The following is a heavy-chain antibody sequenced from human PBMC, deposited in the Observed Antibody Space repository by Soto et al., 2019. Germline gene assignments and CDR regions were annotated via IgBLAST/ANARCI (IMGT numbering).Heavy chain of an antibody. Sequence: AASVKVSCKASGYTFTSYYMHWVRQAPGQGLEWMGIINPSGGSTSYAQKFQGRVTMTRDTSTSTVYMELSSLRSEDTAVYYCARNDYWNDGPPYYGMDVWGQGTTVTVSS. CDR2: INPSGGST. J-gene: IGHJ6*02. CDR1: GYTFTSYY. CDR3: ARNDYWNDGPPYYGMDV. V-gene: IGHV1-46*01. D-gene: IGHD1-1*01.